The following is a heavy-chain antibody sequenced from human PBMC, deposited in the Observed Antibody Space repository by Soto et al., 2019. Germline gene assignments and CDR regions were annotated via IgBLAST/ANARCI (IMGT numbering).Heavy chain of an antibody. D-gene: IGHD3-22*01. CDR3: AREGDYYDSSGYSNWFDP. Sequence: ASVKVSCKASGYTFTSYGISWVRQAPGQGLEWMGWISAYNGNTNYAQKLQGRVTMTTDTSTSTAYMELRSLRSDDTAVYYCAREGDYYDSSGYSNWFDPWGQGTLVTVSS. J-gene: IGHJ5*02. CDR2: ISAYNGNT. V-gene: IGHV1-18*01. CDR1: GYTFTSYG.